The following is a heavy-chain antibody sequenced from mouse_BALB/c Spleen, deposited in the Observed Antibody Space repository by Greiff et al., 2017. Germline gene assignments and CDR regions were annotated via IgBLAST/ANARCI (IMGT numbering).Heavy chain of an antibody. CDR3: ARSEYGNSGGFAY. D-gene: IGHD2-10*02. J-gene: IGHJ3*01. V-gene: IGHV14-3*02. CDR2: IDPANGNT. Sequence: EVQLQQSGAELVKPGASVKLSCTASGFNIKDTYMHWVKQRPEQGLEWIGRIDPANGNTKYDPKFQGKATITADTSSNTAYLQLSSLTSEDTAVYYCARSEYGNSGGFAYWGQGTLVTVSA. CDR1: GFNIKDTY.